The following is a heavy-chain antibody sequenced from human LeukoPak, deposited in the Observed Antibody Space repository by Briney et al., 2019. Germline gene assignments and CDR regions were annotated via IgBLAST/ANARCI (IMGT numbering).Heavy chain of an antibody. CDR2: ISRNSGNI. CDR3: ARDLSPGGYRYAEFDY. J-gene: IGHJ4*02. CDR1: GFTFDNYA. Sequence: GGSLRLSCAASGFTFDNYAMHWVRQAPGKGLEWVSCISRNSGNIYYADSVKGRFTISRDNAKNSLYLQMNSLRAEDTAVYYCARDLSPGGYRYAEFDYSGQGTLVTASS. D-gene: IGHD5-18*01. V-gene: IGHV3-21*01.